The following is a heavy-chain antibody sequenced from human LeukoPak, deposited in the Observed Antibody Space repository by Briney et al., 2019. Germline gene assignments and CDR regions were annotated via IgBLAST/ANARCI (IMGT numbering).Heavy chain of an antibody. CDR1: GFTFSSYA. J-gene: IGHJ4*02. V-gene: IGHV3-23*01. Sequence: GGSLRLSCAASGFTFSSYAMSWVRQAPGKGLEWVSYISSSGSTIYYADSVKGRFTVSRDNSKNTLYLRMHSLRAEDTALYFCAKDFDGGSFFFDNWGQGTLVTVSS. D-gene: IGHD2-15*01. CDR2: ISSSGSTI. CDR3: AKDFDGGSFFFDN.